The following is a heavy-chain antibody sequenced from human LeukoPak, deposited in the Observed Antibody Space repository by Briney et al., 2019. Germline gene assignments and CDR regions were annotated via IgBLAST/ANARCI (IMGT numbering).Heavy chain of an antibody. Sequence: GRSLRLSCAASGFTFSSYAMHWVRHAPGKGLEWVAVISYDGSNKYYADSVKGRFTISRDNSKNTLYLQMNSLRAEDTAVYYCARDPAYYDFWSGYYTTGDHFDYWGQGTLVTVSS. CDR3: ARDPAYYDFWSGYYTTGDHFDY. V-gene: IGHV3-30-3*01. D-gene: IGHD3-3*01. J-gene: IGHJ4*02. CDR2: ISYDGSNK. CDR1: GFTFSSYA.